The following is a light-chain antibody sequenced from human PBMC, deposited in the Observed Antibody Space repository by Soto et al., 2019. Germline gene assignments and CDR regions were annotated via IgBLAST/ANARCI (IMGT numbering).Light chain of an antibody. J-gene: IGKJ1*01. V-gene: IGKV3-20*01. CDR1: QSVSNN. Sequence: EIVLTQSPVTLSVSPGERATLSCRASQSVSNNLAWYQQKPGQAPRLLIHGASSRATGIPDRFSGSGSGTDFTLTISRLEPEDFAVYYCQQYGSSRTFGQGTKVDIK. CDR2: GAS. CDR3: QQYGSSRT.